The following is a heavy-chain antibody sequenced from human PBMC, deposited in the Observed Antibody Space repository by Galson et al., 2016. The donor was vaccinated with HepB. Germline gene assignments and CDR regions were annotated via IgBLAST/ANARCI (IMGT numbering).Heavy chain of an antibody. CDR1: GFTFSTYV. D-gene: IGHD4-23*01. Sequence: LRLSCAASGFTFSTYVMTWVRQAPERGLVWVSRISGDGSDTSYADSVKGRFTVSRDNAKNTLFLQMNSLRAEDTAVYYCTRATVDWGQGTLVTVSS. CDR3: TRATVD. CDR2: ISGDGSDT. J-gene: IGHJ4*02. V-gene: IGHV3-74*01.